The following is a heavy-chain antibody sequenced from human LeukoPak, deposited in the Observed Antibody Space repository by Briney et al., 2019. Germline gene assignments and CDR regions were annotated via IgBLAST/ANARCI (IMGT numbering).Heavy chain of an antibody. CDR1: GGTFSSYA. V-gene: IGHV1-69*05. D-gene: IGHD3-3*01. Sequence: SVKVSCKASGGTFSSYAISWVRQAPGQGLEWMGGIIPIFGTANYAQKFQGRVTITTDESTSTAYMELSSLRSEDTAVYYCARESRYYDFWSGYPREGYYYYYMDVWGKGTTVTVSS. J-gene: IGHJ6*03. CDR2: IIPIFGTA. CDR3: ARESRYYDFWSGYPREGYYYYYMDV.